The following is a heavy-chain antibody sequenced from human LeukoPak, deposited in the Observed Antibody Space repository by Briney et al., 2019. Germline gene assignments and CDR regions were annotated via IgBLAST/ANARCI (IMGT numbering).Heavy chain of an antibody. J-gene: IGHJ6*02. CDR1: GFTFSSYA. V-gene: IGHV3-30*04. CDR2: ISYDGSNK. Sequence: GRSLRLSCAASGFTFSSYAMHWVRQAPGKGLEWVAVISYDGSNKYYADSVKGRFTISRDNSKNTLYLQMNSLRAEDTAVYYCARDRHYYYDSSGYPKGAYYYYYGMDVWAKGPRSPSP. D-gene: IGHD3-22*01. CDR3: ARDRHYYYDSSGYPKGAYYYYYGMDV.